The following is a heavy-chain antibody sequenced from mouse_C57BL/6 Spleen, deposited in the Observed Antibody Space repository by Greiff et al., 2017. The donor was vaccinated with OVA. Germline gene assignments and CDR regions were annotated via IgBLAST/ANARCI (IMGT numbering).Heavy chain of an antibody. CDR1: GYTFTDYN. CDR2: INTNNGGT. Sequence: EVQLKQSGPELVKPGASVKIPCKASGYTFTDYNMDWVKQSHGKSLEWIGDINTNNGGTIYNQKFKGKATLTVDKSSSTAYMEIRSLTSEDTAAYYCARRDNCCAWFCYWGQGTLVTVST. CDR3: ARRDNCCAWFCY. D-gene: IGHD3-3*01. V-gene: IGHV1-18*01. J-gene: IGHJ3*01.